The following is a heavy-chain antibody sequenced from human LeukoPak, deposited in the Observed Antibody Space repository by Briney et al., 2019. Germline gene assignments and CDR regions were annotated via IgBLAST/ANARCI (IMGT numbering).Heavy chain of an antibody. D-gene: IGHD3-22*01. CDR2: IIPIFGTA. CDR1: GGTFSSYA. Sequence: ASVKVSCKASGGTFSSYAISWVRQAPGQGLEWMGGIIPIFGTANYAQKFQGRVTITADKSTTAAYMELSSLRSEDTAVYYCARDSSGYWVWFDPWGQGTLVTVSS. CDR3: ARDSSGYWVWFDP. J-gene: IGHJ5*02. V-gene: IGHV1-69*06.